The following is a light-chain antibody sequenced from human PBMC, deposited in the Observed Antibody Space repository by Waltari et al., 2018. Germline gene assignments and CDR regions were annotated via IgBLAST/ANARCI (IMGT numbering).Light chain of an antibody. CDR1: QNIRTY. Sequence: DIEMTQSPSSLSATVGDRVIMTCRASQNIRTYLNWYQQKPGKAPKVLIYGASNLQSGVPSRFSGSGSGTDFSLTISSLQPEDFATYYCQQSLKTPITFGQGTRLQIK. V-gene: IGKV1-39*01. CDR3: QQSLKTPIT. CDR2: GAS. J-gene: IGKJ5*01.